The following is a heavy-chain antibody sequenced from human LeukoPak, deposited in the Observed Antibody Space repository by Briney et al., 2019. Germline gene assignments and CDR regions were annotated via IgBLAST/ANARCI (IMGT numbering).Heavy chain of an antibody. J-gene: IGHJ4*02. V-gene: IGHV1-18*01. Sequence: ASVKVSCKASGGTFISYAISWVRQAPGRGLEWMGGISAYNGSTNYAQKLQGRVTMTTDTYTSTAYMELRSLRSDDTAVYYCARDSASVVRGVIMPDYWGQGTLVTVSS. CDR2: ISAYNGST. CDR1: GGTFISYA. CDR3: ARDSASVVRGVIMPDY. D-gene: IGHD3-10*01.